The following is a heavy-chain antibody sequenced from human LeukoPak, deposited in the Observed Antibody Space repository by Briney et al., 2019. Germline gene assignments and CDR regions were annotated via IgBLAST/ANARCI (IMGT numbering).Heavy chain of an antibody. CDR2: IYYSGST. CDR1: GGSISSSSYY. J-gene: IGHJ4*02. D-gene: IGHD3-9*01. Sequence: PSETLSLTCIVSGGSISSSSYYWGWIRQPPGKGLEWIGSIYYSGSTYYNPSLKSRVTISVDTSKNQFSLKLSSVTAADTAVYYCARDRLRYFDWLLLANWGQGTLVTVSS. CDR3: ARDRLRYFDWLLLAN. V-gene: IGHV4-39*02.